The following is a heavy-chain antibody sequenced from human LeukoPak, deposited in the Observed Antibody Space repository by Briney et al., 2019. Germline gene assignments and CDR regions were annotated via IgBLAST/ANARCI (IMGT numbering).Heavy chain of an antibody. D-gene: IGHD5-18*01. Sequence: KPSETLSLTCTVSGGSISSYYWSWIRQPPGKGLEWIGYIYYSGSTNYNPSLKSRVTISVDTSKNQFSLKLSSVTAADTAVYYCAREDTAKDAFDIWGQWTMVTVSS. CDR2: IYYSGST. CDR3: AREDTAKDAFDI. CDR1: GGSISSYY. J-gene: IGHJ3*02. V-gene: IGHV4-59*01.